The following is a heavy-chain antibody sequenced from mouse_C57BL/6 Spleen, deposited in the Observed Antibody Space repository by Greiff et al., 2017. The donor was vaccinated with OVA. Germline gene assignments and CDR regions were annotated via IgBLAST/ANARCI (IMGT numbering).Heavy chain of an antibody. Sequence: VKLQESGPGLVAPSQSLSITCTVSGFSLTSYGVHWVRQPPGKGLEWLVVIWSDGSTTYNSALKSRLSISKDNSKSQVFLKMNSLQTDDTAMYYCARAYDYDGGGYAMDYWGQGTSVTVSS. CDR3: ARAYDYDGGGYAMDY. V-gene: IGHV2-6*03. J-gene: IGHJ4*01. CDR1: GFSLTSYG. CDR2: IWSDGST. D-gene: IGHD2-4*01.